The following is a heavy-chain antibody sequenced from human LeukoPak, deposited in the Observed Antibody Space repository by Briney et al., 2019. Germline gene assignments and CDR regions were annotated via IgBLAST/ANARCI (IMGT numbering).Heavy chain of an antibody. CDR2: INGDGSDT. D-gene: IGHD2-2*01. V-gene: IGHV3-74*01. Sequence: PGGSLRLSCGASGFTFSRHWLHWVRQAPGKRLVWVSRINGDGSDTSYADSVKGRFTVSRDNAKNTLYLQMNSLRADDTAVYYCVVHCSSATCSDYWGQGTLVTVSS. CDR3: VVHCSSATCSDY. CDR1: GFTFSRHW. J-gene: IGHJ4*02.